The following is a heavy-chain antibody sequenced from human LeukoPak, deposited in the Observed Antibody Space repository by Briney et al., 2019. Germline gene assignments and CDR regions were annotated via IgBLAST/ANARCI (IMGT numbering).Heavy chain of an antibody. Sequence: SETLSLTCTVSGGXISSYSWSWIRQPAGKGLEWIGRIHTSGSTIYNPSLSSRVTMSVDTSKNQFSLNLRSVTAADTAVYYCAREGDYSSAWSPFDYWGQGTLVTVSS. CDR3: AREGDYSSAWSPFDY. J-gene: IGHJ4*02. CDR1: GGXISSYS. CDR2: IHTSGST. D-gene: IGHD6-19*01. V-gene: IGHV4-4*07.